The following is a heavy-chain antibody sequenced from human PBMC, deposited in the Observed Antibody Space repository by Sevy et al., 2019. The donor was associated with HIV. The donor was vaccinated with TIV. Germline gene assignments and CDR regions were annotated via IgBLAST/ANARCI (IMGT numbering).Heavy chain of an antibody. V-gene: IGHV3-23*01. D-gene: IGHD3-22*01. Sequence: GGSLRLSCAASGFTFRNYAMNWVRQAPGKGLEWVSGISGTGGSGDKTNYADPVKGRFTISRDDSKNSLYLQLNTLRAEDTAVYYCARKYDSSGYLDYWGQGTLVTVSS. CDR1: GFTFRNYA. CDR2: ISGTGGSGDKT. J-gene: IGHJ4*02. CDR3: ARKYDSSGYLDY.